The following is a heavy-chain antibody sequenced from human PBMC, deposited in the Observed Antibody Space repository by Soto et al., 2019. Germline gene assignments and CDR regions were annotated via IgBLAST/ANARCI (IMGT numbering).Heavy chain of an antibody. V-gene: IGHV3-23*01. CDR2: ISGSGGST. CDR1: VFTFSSYA. Sequence: PGLCLRLSCAASVFTFSSYAMSWVLRSPVKGLECCSAISGSGGSTYYADSVKGRFTISRDNSKNTLYLQMNSLRAEDTAVYYCAKGTYDFWSGYSDYYYYGMDVWGQGTTVTVSS. J-gene: IGHJ6*02. CDR3: AKGTYDFWSGYSDYYYYGMDV. D-gene: IGHD3-3*01.